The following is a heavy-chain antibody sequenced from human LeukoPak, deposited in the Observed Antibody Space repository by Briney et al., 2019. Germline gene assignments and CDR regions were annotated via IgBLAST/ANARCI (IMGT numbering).Heavy chain of an antibody. Sequence: GGSLRLSCAASGFTFRSFWIHWVRQAPGKGLVWVGRINNDGTDTIYAESVKGRFTVSRDNAKNTLYLQMNSLRVEDTAVYFCARGGFSHGFDVWGQGTVVTVSS. D-gene: IGHD5-12*01. CDR3: ARGGFSHGFDV. J-gene: IGHJ3*01. V-gene: IGHV3-74*01. CDR2: INNDGTDT. CDR1: GFTFRSFW.